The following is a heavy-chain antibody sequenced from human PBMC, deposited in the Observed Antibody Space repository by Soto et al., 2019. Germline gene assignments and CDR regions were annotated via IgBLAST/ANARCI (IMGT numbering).Heavy chain of an antibody. V-gene: IGHV3-23*01. CDR2: IRPGGAST. D-gene: IGHD1-26*01. CDR1: GFRFRTRA. CDR3: TTHEEGAPWAGGFDS. Sequence: GGSLRLSCAASGFRFRTRAMSWVRQAPGKGLEWVASIRPGGASTYYADSVQGLFAVSRDNSNVTLYPQIDSLRGENPAIYYCTTHEEGAPWAGGFDSWGQGTLFTVSS. J-gene: IGHJ5*01.